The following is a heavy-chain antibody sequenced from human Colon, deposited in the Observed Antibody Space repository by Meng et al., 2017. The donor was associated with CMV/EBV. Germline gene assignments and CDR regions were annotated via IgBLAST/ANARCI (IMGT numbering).Heavy chain of an antibody. Sequence: AASGFTFATSVMNWVRQAPGKGLEWVANISSSSDTIHYPDSVKGRFTVSRDNFKNTVSLQLTSLRAEDTAIYYCARHNSSFYAPYDFWGQGTLVTVSS. J-gene: IGHJ4*02. D-gene: IGHD6-6*01. V-gene: IGHV3-23*01. CDR3: ARHNSSFYAPYDF. CDR2: ISSSSDTI. CDR1: GFTFATSV.